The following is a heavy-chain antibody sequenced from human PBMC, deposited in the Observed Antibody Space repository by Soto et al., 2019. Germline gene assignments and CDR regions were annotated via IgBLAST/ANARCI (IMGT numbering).Heavy chain of an antibody. CDR2: IYYSGRT. CDR3: AGVIGGDSEYYFDY. D-gene: IGHD2-21*02. Sequence: SETLSLTCTVSGVSISTGGYYWSWIRQRPGKGLEWIGNIYYSGRTYYNPSLKSRVILSVDTSKNHFSLNLRSLTAADSAMYYCAGVIGGDSEYYFDYWGQGALVTVSS. J-gene: IGHJ4*02. CDR1: GVSISTGGYY. V-gene: IGHV4-31*03.